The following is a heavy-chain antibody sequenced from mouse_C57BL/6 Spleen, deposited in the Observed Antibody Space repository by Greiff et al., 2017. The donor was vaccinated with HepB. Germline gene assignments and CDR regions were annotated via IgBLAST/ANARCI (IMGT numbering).Heavy chain of an antibody. CDR3: ARTGTWYAMDY. V-gene: IGHV1-50*01. J-gene: IGHJ4*01. CDR1: GYTFTSYW. CDR2: IDPSDSYT. D-gene: IGHD4-1*01. Sequence: QVQLQQPGAELVKPGASVKLSCKASGYTFTSYWMQWVKQRPGQGLEWIGEIDPSDSYTNYNQKFKGKATLTVDTSSSTAYMQLSSLTSEDSAVYYCARTGTWYAMDYWGQGTSVTVSS.